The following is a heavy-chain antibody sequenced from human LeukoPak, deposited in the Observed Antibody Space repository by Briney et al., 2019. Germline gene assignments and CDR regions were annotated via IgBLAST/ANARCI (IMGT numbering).Heavy chain of an antibody. J-gene: IGHJ4*02. CDR1: GYTFTGYY. V-gene: IGHV1-2*02. CDR3: ARDTGIVGAYYFDY. CDR2: INPNSGGT. D-gene: IGHD1-26*01. Sequence: ASVKVSCKASGYTFTGYYMHWVRQAPGQGLEWMGWINPNSGGTNYAQKFQGRVTITADKSTSTAYMELSSLRSEDTAVYYCARDTGIVGAYYFDYWGQGTLVTVSS.